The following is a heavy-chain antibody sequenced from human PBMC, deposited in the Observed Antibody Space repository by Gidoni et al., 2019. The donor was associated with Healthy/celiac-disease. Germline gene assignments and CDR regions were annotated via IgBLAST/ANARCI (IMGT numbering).Heavy chain of an antibody. V-gene: IGHV3-23*01. CDR3: AKPLGNDILTGFDY. J-gene: IGHJ4*02. CDR2: ITGSGGRT. CDR1: GFTFSNYA. Sequence: EVQLLDSGGGLVQPGGSLRLSCAASGFTFSNYAMSWVRQAPGKGLEWVSAITGSGGRTYYADSVKGRFTISRDNSKNTLYLQMNSLRAEDTAVYYCAKPLGNDILTGFDYWGQGTLVTVSS. D-gene: IGHD3-9*01.